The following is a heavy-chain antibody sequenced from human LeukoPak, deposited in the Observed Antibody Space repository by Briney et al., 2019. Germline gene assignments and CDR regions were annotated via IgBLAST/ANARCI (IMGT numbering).Heavy chain of an antibody. CDR1: GFTFSSYA. CDR2: ISYDGSNK. D-gene: IGHD3-22*01. CDR3: ARDISEAYYCDSSGDGFDY. J-gene: IGHJ4*02. V-gene: IGHV3-30-3*01. Sequence: SGGSLRLSCAASGFTFSSYAMHWVRQAPGKGLEWVAVISYDGSNKYYADSVKGRFTISRDNSKNTLYLQMNSLRAEDTAVYYCARDISEAYYCDSSGDGFDYWGQGTLVTVSS.